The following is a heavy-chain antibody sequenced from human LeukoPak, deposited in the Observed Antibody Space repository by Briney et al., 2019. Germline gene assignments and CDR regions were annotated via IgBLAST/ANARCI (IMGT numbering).Heavy chain of an antibody. Sequence: GGSLRLSRVASRFTFIDYYMCWIRQAPGKGGEWVSYISSSCSTIYYADSVKGRFTISRDKAKNSLYLPMNSLRAEDTAVYYCARGISNIDYWGQGTLVTVSS. V-gene: IGHV3-11*01. CDR3: ARGISNIDY. CDR1: RFTFIDYY. D-gene: IGHD4-11*01. J-gene: IGHJ4*02. CDR2: ISSSCSTI.